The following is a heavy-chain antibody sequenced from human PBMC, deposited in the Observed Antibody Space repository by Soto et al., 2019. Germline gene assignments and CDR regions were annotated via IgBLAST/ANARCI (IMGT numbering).Heavy chain of an antibody. D-gene: IGHD2-15*01. CDR2: SNSFSVYT. J-gene: IGHJ2*01. V-gene: IGHV1-18*01. Sequence: QVQLVQSGAEVKKPGASVKVSCKASGYTFTHYGITWVRQAPGQGLEWMGWSNSFSVYTNYPQKLQGRLTMTTDTSTNTVYMELRNLRSDDTAVYYCARDLHSGGKYWYFDIWGRGTLVTVSS. CDR3: ARDLHSGGKYWYFDI. CDR1: GYTFTHYG.